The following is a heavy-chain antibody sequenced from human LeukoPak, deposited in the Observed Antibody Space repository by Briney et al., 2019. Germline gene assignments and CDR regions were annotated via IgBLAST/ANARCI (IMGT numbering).Heavy chain of an antibody. Sequence: GGSLRLSCAASGFTFSGYGMHWVRQAPGKGLEWVAVISYDGSNKYYADSVKGRFTISRDNSKNTLYLQMNSLRAEDTAVYYCAKDSSSGSYEFDYWGQGTLVTVSS. CDR3: AKDSSSGSYEFDY. V-gene: IGHV3-30*18. J-gene: IGHJ4*02. CDR1: GFTFSGYG. D-gene: IGHD1-26*01. CDR2: ISYDGSNK.